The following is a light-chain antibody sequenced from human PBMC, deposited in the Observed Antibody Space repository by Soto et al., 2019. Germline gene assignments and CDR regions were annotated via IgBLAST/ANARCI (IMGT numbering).Light chain of an antibody. Sequence: EIVLTQSPGTLSLSPGEGATLSCRASQSVTSSYLAWYQQKPGQAPRLLIYGASSRATGIPARFSGSGSGTDFTLTISRLEPEDFAVYYCQQYASSTGTFGQGTKVEIK. CDR3: QQYASSTGT. J-gene: IGKJ1*01. V-gene: IGKV3-20*01. CDR2: GAS. CDR1: QSVTSSY.